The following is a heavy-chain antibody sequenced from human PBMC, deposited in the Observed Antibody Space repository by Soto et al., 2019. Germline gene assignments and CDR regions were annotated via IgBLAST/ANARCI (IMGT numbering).Heavy chain of an antibody. J-gene: IGHJ5*02. CDR2: LNPNSGGT. D-gene: IGHD3-16*01. CDR1: GYTFTGYY. V-gene: IGHV1-2*02. CDR3: ARAARPDVEFDP. Sequence: ASVKVSGKASGYTFTGYYMHWVRQAPGQGLEWMGWLNPNSGGTNYAQKFQGRVTMTRDTSISTAYMELSRLRSDDTAVYYCARAARPDVEFDPWGQGTLVSVSS.